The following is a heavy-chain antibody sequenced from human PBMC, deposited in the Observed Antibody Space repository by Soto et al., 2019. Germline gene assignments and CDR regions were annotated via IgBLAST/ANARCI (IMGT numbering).Heavy chain of an antibody. V-gene: IGHV4-30-2*01. CDR2: IYHSGST. J-gene: IGHJ4*02. D-gene: IGHD4-17*01. CDR1: GGSISSGGYS. CDR3: ARDLGDYGNW. Sequence: SETRSLTCAVSGGSISSGGYSWSWIRQPPGKGLEWIGYIYHSGSTYYNPSLKSRVTISVDRSKNQFSLKLSSVTAADTAVYYCARDLGDYGNWWGQGTLVTVSS.